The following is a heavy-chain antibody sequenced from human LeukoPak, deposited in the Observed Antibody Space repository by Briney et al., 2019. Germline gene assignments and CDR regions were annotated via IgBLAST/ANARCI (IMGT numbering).Heavy chain of an antibody. Sequence: GGSLRLSCAASGFTFSSYAMHWVRQAPGKGLEWVAVISYDGSNKYYADSVKGRFTISRDNSKNALYLQMNSLRAEDTAVYYCARTYYYYYDVMDYWGQGTLVTVSS. V-gene: IGHV3-30*04. CDR3: ARTYYYYYDVMDY. D-gene: IGHD3-22*01. J-gene: IGHJ4*02. CDR2: ISYDGSNK. CDR1: GFTFSSYA.